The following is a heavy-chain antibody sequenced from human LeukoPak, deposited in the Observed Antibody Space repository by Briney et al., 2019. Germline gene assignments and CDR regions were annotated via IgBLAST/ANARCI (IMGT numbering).Heavy chain of an antibody. CDR3: ARGSSYSGSYRYYYYYMDV. Sequence: SETLSLTCTVSGGSISSYYWSWIQQPPGEGLEWIGYIYYSGSTNYNPSLKSRVTISVDTSKNQFSLKLSSVTAADTAVYYCARGSSYSGSYRYYYYYMDVWGKGTTVTVSS. V-gene: IGHV4-59*01. CDR1: GGSISSYY. D-gene: IGHD1-26*01. J-gene: IGHJ6*03. CDR2: IYYSGST.